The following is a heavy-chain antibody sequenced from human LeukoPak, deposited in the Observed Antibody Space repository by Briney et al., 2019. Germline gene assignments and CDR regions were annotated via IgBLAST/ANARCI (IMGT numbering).Heavy chain of an antibody. CDR2: ITASGSNS. Sequence: GGSLRLSCAASGFSFSIYGISWVRQAPGKGLEWVSYITASGSNSYHADSVKGRFTISRDNSKNTLYLQMNSLRAEDTAVYYCAKDGAAGFPYYFDYWGQGTLVTVSS. CDR3: AKDGAAGFPYYFDY. J-gene: IGHJ4*02. D-gene: IGHD6-13*01. V-gene: IGHV3-23*01. CDR1: GFSFSIYG.